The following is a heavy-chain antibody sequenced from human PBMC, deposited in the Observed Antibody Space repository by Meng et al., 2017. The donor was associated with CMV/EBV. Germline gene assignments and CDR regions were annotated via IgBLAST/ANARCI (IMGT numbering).Heavy chain of an antibody. CDR3: ARERGDDSGYNFDS. Sequence: VQLQVSGPALVKPSETLSLTCSVSGGFFSGFFWTWIRQPAGKGLEWIGRIYSTGGTNYNPSFESQVTISLDGSNNQFSLKLNSVTAADTAIYYCARERGDDSGYNFDSWGQGTLVTVSS. J-gene: IGHJ4*02. CDR2: IYSTGGT. V-gene: IGHV4-4*07. D-gene: IGHD3-22*01. CDR1: GGFFSGFF.